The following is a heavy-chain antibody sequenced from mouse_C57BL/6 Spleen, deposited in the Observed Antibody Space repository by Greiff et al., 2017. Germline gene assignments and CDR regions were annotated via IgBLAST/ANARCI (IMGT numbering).Heavy chain of an antibody. CDR3: ARLRITTVEGFAY. CDR2: IYPRSGNT. CDR1: GYTFTSYG. Sequence: QVQLQQSGAELARPGASVKLSCKASGYTFTSYGISWVKQRTGQGLEWIGEIYPRSGNTYYNEKFKGKATLTADKSSSTAYMELRSLTSEDAAVYFCARLRITTVEGFAYWGQGTLVTVSA. D-gene: IGHD1-1*01. V-gene: IGHV1-81*01. J-gene: IGHJ3*01.